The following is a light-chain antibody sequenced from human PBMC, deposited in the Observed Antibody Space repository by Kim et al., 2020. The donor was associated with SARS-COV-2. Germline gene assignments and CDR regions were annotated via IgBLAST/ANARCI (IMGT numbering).Light chain of an antibody. CDR2: EVS. Sequence: QSALTQPRSASGSPGQSVTISCTGTSSDIGQYNYVSWYQQHPGKAPKLLIYEVSKRPSGVPDRFSGSKSGNTASLTVSGLRAEDEADYYCNSYAGSKTGGVFGTGTKVTVL. CDR3: NSYAGSKTGGV. V-gene: IGLV2-8*01. CDR1: SSDIGQYNY. J-gene: IGLJ1*01.